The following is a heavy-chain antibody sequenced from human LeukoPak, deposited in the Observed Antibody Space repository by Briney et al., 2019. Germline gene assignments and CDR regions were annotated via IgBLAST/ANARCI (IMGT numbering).Heavy chain of an antibody. Sequence: GGSLRLSCAASGFTFSSYGMHWVRQAPGKGLEWVEFIRYDGSNKYYADSVKGRFTISRDNSKNTLYLQMNSLRAEDTAVYYCARDWGYPEPNNWFDPWGQGTLVTVSS. CDR3: ARDWGYPEPNNWFDP. J-gene: IGHJ5*02. CDR2: IRYDGSNK. V-gene: IGHV3-30*02. D-gene: IGHD3-16*01. CDR1: GFTFSSYG.